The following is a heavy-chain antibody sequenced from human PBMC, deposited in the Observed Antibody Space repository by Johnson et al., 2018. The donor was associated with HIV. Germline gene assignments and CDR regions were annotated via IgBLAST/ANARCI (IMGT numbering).Heavy chain of an antibody. CDR1: GSNVSSNY. Sequence: VESGGGVVQPGGSLRLSCAVSGSNVSSNYMSWVRQAPGKGLEWVAVISYEGSNKYYEDSVKGRLPISRDNSKNTLYLQLNSLRAEDTAVYYCARATVESAFDIWCQGTMVTVSS. J-gene: IGHJ3*02. V-gene: IGHV3-30*03. CDR2: ISYEGSNK. D-gene: IGHD4-23*01. CDR3: ARATVESAFDI.